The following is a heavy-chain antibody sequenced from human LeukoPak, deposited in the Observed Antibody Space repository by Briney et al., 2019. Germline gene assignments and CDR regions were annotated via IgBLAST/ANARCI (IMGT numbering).Heavy chain of an antibody. CDR2: INHSGST. CDR3: ARGLHWFDP. J-gene: IGHJ5*02. V-gene: IGHV4-34*01. Sequence: SETLSLTCAVYGGSFSGYYWSWIRQPPGKGLEWIGEINHSGSTNYNPSLKSRVTISVDTSKNQFSLKLSSVTASDTAVYYCARGLHWFDPWGQGTLVTVSS. CDR1: GGSFSGYY.